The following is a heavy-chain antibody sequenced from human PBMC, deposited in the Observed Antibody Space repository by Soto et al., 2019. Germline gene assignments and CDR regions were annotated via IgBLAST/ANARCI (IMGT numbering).Heavy chain of an antibody. CDR1: GYSFTSYW. CDR3: ARLGGYDSSGYEYYYYYGMDV. D-gene: IGHD3-22*01. Sequence: PGESLKISCKCSGYSFTSYWIGWVRQMPGKGLEWMGIIYPGDSDTRYSPSFQGQVTISADKSISTAYLQWSSLKASDTAMYYCARLGGYDSSGYEYYYYYGMDVWGQGTTVTVSS. V-gene: IGHV5-51*01. CDR2: IYPGDSDT. J-gene: IGHJ6*02.